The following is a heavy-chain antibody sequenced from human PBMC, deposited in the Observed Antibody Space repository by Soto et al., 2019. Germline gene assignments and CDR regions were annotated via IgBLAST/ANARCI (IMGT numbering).Heavy chain of an antibody. Sequence: QVQLQQWGAGLLKPSETLSLTCAVYGGSFSGYYWSWIRQTPGKGLEWIGEINRSGSTNYNPSLKSRVTISVDTSKNQFSLKLSSVTAADTAVYYCARARRTYYYDSSGYYLQHWGQGTLVTVSS. V-gene: IGHV4-34*01. CDR1: GGSFSGYY. CDR3: ARARRTYYYDSSGYYLQH. J-gene: IGHJ1*01. D-gene: IGHD3-22*01. CDR2: INRSGST.